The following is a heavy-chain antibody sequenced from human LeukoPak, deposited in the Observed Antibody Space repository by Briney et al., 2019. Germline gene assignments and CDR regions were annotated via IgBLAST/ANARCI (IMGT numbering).Heavy chain of an antibody. V-gene: IGHV1-18*01. CDR1: GYTFTSYG. Sequence: SVKVSCKASGYTFTSYGISWVRQAPGQGLEWMGWISAYNGNTNYAQKLQGRVTMTTDTSTSTAYMELRSLRSDDTAVYYCARLALEIYYYYGMDVWGQGTTVTVSS. D-gene: IGHD1-1*01. J-gene: IGHJ6*02. CDR2: ISAYNGNT. CDR3: ARLALEIYYYYGMDV.